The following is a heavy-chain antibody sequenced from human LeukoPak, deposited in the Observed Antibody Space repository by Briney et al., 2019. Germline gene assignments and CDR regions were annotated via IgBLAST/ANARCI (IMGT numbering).Heavy chain of an antibody. J-gene: IGHJ4*02. D-gene: IGHD1-26*01. V-gene: IGHV3-23*01. CDR1: GFTFSTYA. CDR3: ARDSGSYLQPTDY. CDR2: LTGNGGSA. Sequence: PGGSLRLSCVASGFTFSTYAMTWVRQAPGKGLEWVSSLTGNGGSAYYADSVKGRFTISRDNSKNTLYLQMNSLRAEDTAVYHCARDSGSYLQPTDYWGQGTLVTVSS.